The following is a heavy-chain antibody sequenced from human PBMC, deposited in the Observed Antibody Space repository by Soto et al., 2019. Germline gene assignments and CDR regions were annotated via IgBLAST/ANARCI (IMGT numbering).Heavy chain of an antibody. CDR3: ARDRRDGYKRDFEF. D-gene: IGHD5-12*01. CDR1: GVSITSYF. J-gene: IGHJ4*02. CDR2: ISFSGAT. Sequence: LSLTCTVPGVSITSYFWSWIRQTPGKGLDWIGSISFSGATYSNPSLKGRAALSVDTSENHLSLTLNSVTSADTAVYFCARDRRDGYKRDFEFWGQGNQVT. V-gene: IGHV4-59*01.